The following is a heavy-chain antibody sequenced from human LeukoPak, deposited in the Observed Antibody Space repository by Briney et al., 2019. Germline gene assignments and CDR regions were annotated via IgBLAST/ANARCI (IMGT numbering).Heavy chain of an antibody. D-gene: IGHD3-3*01. V-gene: IGHV1-3*01. J-gene: IGHJ5*02. CDR3: ARISRITIFGDNNWFDP. CDR2: INAGNGNT. Sequence: ASVKVSCKASGYTFTSYGISWVRQAPGQRLEWMGWINAGNGNTKYSQKFQGRVTITRDTSASTAYVELSSLRSEDTAVYYCARISRITIFGDNNWFDPWGQGTLVTVSS. CDR1: GYTFTSYG.